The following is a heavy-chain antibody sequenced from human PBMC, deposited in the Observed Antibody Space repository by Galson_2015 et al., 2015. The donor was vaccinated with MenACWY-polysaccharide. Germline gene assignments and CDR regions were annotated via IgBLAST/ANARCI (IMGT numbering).Heavy chain of an antibody. CDR2: IRTNADGGAT. V-gene: IGHV3-49*03. CDR3: TRDRPLDY. Sequence: SLRLSCATSGFIFADYAMAWFRQAPGKGLAWIGFIRTNADGGATNYAASVRGRFTISRDDSRSIAYLEMNSLITEDTAVYFCTRDRPLDYWGQGTLVAVSS. CDR1: GFIFADYA. J-gene: IGHJ4*02.